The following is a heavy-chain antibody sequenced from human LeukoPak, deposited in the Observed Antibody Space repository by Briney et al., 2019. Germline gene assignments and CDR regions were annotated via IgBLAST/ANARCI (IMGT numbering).Heavy chain of an antibody. D-gene: IGHD3/OR15-3a*01. Sequence: ASVKVSCKASGYTFTSYDINWVRQATGQGLEWMGWMNPNSGNTGYAQKFQGRVTMTRNTSISTAYMELSSLRSEDTAVYYCVAGLAPYYYYYGMDVWGQGTTVTV. V-gene: IGHV1-8*01. CDR1: GYTFTSYD. J-gene: IGHJ6*02. CDR3: VAGLAPYYYYYGMDV. CDR2: MNPNSGNT.